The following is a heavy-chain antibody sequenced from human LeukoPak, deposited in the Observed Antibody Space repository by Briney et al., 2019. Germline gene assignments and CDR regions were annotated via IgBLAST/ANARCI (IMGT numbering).Heavy chain of an antibody. V-gene: IGHV4-31*03. Sequence: SETLSLTCTVSGGSISSGGYYWSWLRQHPGTGLEWIGYIYDSGSTNYNPSLKSRVTMSVDTSKNQFSLNLRSATAADTAVYYCARYDYGDFPGSYFQHWGQGTLVTVSS. J-gene: IGHJ1*01. CDR3: ARYDYGDFPGSYFQH. CDR2: IYDSGST. D-gene: IGHD4-17*01. CDR1: GGSISSGGYY.